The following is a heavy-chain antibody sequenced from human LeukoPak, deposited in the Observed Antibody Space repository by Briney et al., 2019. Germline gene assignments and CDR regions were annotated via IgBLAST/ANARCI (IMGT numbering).Heavy chain of an antibody. V-gene: IGHV1-69*13. D-gene: IGHD6-19*01. J-gene: IGHJ4*02. CDR1: GGTFSSYA. CDR3: ARDLAGAVADYFDY. CDR2: IIPTFGTA. Sequence: ASVKVSCKASGGTFSSYAISWVRQAPGQGLEWMGGIIPTFGTANYAQKFQGRVTITADESTSTAYMELSSLRSEDTAVYYCARDLAGAVADYFDYWGQGTLVTVSS.